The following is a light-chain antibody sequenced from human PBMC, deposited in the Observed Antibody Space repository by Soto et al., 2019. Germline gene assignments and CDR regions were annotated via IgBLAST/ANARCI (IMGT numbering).Light chain of an antibody. CDR3: SSYVGSNNLYV. V-gene: IGLV2-8*01. Sequence: QSVLTQPPSASGSPGQSVTISCTGTSSDVGGYNYVSWYQQHPGKAPKLIIYEVSKRPSGVPDRVSGSKSGNTASLTVSGLQAEDEADYYCSSYVGSNNLYVFGPGTKLTVL. CDR2: EVS. CDR1: SSDVGGYNY. J-gene: IGLJ1*01.